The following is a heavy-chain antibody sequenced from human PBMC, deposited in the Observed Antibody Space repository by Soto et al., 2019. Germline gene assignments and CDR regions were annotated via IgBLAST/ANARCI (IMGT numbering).Heavy chain of an antibody. CDR2: ISGSGGRT. CDR3: ARRNWNYGAFDI. CDR1: GFTFSSYA. D-gene: IGHD1-7*01. V-gene: IGHV3-23*01. Sequence: PVXSLRLSCAASGFTFSSYAMSWFRQAPGKGLEWVSGISGSGGRTYYADSVKGRFTISRDNSKNTLYLQMNSLRVEDTAVYYCARRNWNYGAFDIWGQGTMVTVSS. J-gene: IGHJ3*02.